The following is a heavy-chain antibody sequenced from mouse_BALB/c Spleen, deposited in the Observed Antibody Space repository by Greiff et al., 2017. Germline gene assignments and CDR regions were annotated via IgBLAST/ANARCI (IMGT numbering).Heavy chain of an antibody. Sequence: VQLQQSGAELVKPGASVKLSCTASGFNIKDTYMHWVKQRPEQGLEWIGRIDPANGNTKYDPKFQGKATITADTSSNTAYLQLSSLTSEDTAVYYCAAIYYYGSSDLDYWGQGTTLTVSS. CDR2: IDPANGNT. CDR3: AAIYYYGSSDLDY. D-gene: IGHD1-1*01. CDR1: GFNIKDTY. V-gene: IGHV14-3*02. J-gene: IGHJ2*01.